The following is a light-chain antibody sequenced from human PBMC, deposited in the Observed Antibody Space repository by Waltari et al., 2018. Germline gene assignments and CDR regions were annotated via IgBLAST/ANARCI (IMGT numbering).Light chain of an antibody. CDR2: EVS. V-gene: IGLV2-23*02. CDR3: CSYAGSSTFVV. Sequence: QSALTQPASVSGSPGQSITISCTGTSSDVGSYNLVSWDQQHPGKAPKLMIYEVSNRPSGVSNRFSGSKSGNTASLTISGLQAEDEADYYCCSYAGSSTFVVFGGGTKLTVL. J-gene: IGLJ2*01. CDR1: SSDVGSYNL.